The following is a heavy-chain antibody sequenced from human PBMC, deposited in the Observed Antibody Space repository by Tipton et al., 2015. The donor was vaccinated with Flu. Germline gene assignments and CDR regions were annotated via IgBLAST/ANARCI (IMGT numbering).Heavy chain of an antibody. J-gene: IGHJ4*02. CDR3: ARVLVGHFGEGYFFDY. Sequence: TLSLTCSVSGGSITNYYWSWIRQPPGKGLEWIGYIYSSGSTTYNPSLKSRVSMSADTSMNQFSLRLNSMTAADTAIYYCARVLVGHFGEGYFFDYWGQGALVTVSS. CDR2: IYSSGST. CDR1: GGSITNYY. D-gene: IGHD3-10*01. V-gene: IGHV4-59*01.